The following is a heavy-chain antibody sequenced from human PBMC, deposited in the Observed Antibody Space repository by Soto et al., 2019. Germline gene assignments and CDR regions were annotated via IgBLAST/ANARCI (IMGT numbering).Heavy chain of an antibody. CDR1: GGTFSSYT. Sequence: ASVKVSCKASGGTFSSYTISWVRQAPGQGLEWMGRIIPILGIANYAQKFQGRVTITADKSTSTAYMELSSLRPEDTALYYCIKDIRNTDYNYYGLVVWGQGTPVTVSS. V-gene: IGHV1-69*02. CDR3: IKDIRNTDYNYYGLVV. D-gene: IGHD5-12*01. J-gene: IGHJ6*02. CDR2: IIPILGIA.